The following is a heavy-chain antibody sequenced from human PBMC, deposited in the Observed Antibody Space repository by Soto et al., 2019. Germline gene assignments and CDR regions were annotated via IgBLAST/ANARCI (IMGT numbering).Heavy chain of an antibody. CDR3: ARDVGFDYVN. V-gene: IGHV3-7*01. D-gene: IGHD3-16*01. CDR1: GFSIASYW. CDR2: TKEDGSEI. Sequence: EVQLVESGGGLVQPGGSLRLSCAVSGFSIASYWMSWVRQAPGKGLEWVATTKEDGSEIYYVDSVRGRFTISRDNAENSLYLHINSLSAEDTVVYFCARDVGFDYVNWGQGTLVTVSS. J-gene: IGHJ4*02.